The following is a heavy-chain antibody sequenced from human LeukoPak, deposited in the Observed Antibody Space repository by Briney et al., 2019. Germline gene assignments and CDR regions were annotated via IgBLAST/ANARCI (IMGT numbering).Heavy chain of an antibody. Sequence: SETPSLTCAVYGASLNSYYWSWVRQPPGEGLEWIGEIYESGTTEYNPSLKSRVTISMVPSKQQFSLSLSSVTAADTAVYYCARGAWATRLGSWGLGTPVIVSS. J-gene: IGHJ4*02. CDR2: IYESGTT. V-gene: IGHV4-34*01. D-gene: IGHD2-15*01. CDR1: GASLNSYY. CDR3: ARGAWATRLGS.